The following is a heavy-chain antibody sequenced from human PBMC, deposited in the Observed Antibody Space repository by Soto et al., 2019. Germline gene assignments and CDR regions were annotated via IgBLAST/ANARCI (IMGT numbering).Heavy chain of an antibody. CDR3: ARGRITMIVVVPDAFDI. Sequence: PGESLKISCKGSGYSFTSYWIAWVRQVPGKGLELMGVIYPGDSDIRYSPSFQGQVTISADKSISTAYLQWSSLKASDTAMYYCARGRITMIVVVPDAFDIWGQGTMVTVSS. V-gene: IGHV5-51*01. CDR2: IYPGDSDI. CDR1: GYSFTSYW. D-gene: IGHD3-22*01. J-gene: IGHJ3*02.